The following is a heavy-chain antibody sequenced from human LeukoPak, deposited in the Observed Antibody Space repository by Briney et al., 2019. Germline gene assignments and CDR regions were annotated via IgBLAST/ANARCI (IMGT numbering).Heavy chain of an antibody. CDR3: AREGHDSSGSFDY. V-gene: IGHV4-4*07. J-gene: IGHJ4*02. CDR2: TYTSGST. D-gene: IGHD3-22*01. Sequence: KTSETLSLTCTVSGDSVSIYYWSWIRQPAGKGLEWIGRTYTSGSTNYNPSLKSRLTMSVDTSKNQFSLKLSSVTAADTDVYYCAREGHDSSGSFDYWGQGTLVTVSS. CDR1: GDSVSIYY.